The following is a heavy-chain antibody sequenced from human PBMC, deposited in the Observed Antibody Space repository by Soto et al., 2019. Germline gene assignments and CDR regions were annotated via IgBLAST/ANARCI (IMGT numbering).Heavy chain of an antibody. D-gene: IGHD4-4*01. V-gene: IGHV1-8*01. CDR2: MNPNSGNT. CDR1: GYTFTSYD. Sequence: ASVKVSCKASGYTFTSYDINWVRQATGQGLEWMGWMNPNSGNTGYAQKFQGRVTMTGNTSISTAYMELSSLRSEDTAVYYCARVRLTTVTTSADDAFDIWGQGTMVTVSS. CDR3: ARVRLTTVTTSADDAFDI. J-gene: IGHJ3*02.